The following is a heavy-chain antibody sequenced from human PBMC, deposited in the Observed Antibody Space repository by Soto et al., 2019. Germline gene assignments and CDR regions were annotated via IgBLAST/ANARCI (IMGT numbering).Heavy chain of an antibody. J-gene: IGHJ6*03. V-gene: IGHV3-9*01. CDR1: GFTFDDYA. CDR2: ISWNSGSI. D-gene: IGHD2-15*01. CDR3: AKGTCSGGSCYNNYYYYMDV. Sequence: EVQLVESGGGLVQPGRSLRLSCAASGFTFDDYAMHWVRQAPGKGLEWVSGISWNSGSIGYADSVKGRFTISRDNAKNSLYLQMNSLRAEDTALYYCAKGTCSGGSCYNNYYYYMDVWGKGTTVTVSS.